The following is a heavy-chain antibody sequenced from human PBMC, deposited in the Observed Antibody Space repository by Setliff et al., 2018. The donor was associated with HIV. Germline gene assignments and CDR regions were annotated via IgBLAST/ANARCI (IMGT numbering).Heavy chain of an antibody. J-gene: IGHJ3*01. Sequence: GESLKISCKAVDYTFTTYWIGWVRQMPGEGLEWMGIIYPDDSNIRYNPSFQSQVTIPADKSITTAYLEIHNLKASDTATYYCARRDGRSMNAFQIWGPGTMVTVSS. CDR3: ARRDGRSMNAFQI. D-gene: IGHD6-13*01. CDR1: DYTFTTYW. CDR2: IYPDDSNI. V-gene: IGHV5-51*01.